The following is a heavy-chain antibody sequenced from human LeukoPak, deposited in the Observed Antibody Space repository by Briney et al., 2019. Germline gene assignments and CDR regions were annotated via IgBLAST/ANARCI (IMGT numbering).Heavy chain of an antibody. V-gene: IGHV3-9*01. CDR2: ITWDGYKI. CDR3: VKGYSSSWSGYFDS. D-gene: IGHD5-18*01. J-gene: IGHJ4*02. CDR1: GFIFDDYV. Sequence: GGSLGLSCEASGFIFDDYVMYWVRQVPGKGLEWVSGITWDGYKIDYVESVKGRFTISRDNARNSLFLQMNRVRVEDTAFYYCVKGYSSSWSGYFDSWGQGTLVTVAS.